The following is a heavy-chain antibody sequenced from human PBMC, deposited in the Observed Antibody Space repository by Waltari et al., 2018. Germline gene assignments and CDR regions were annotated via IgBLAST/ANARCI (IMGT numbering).Heavy chain of an antibody. J-gene: IGHJ3*01. V-gene: IGHV3-53*03. D-gene: IGHD2-15*01. Sequence: EVQLVESGGDWIQPGGSLRLSCAAAGFTVNSNYINWVRQSPGKGLEWVSVVYVTGNTDYADSVKGRFTTSRDNSKNTVYLQMDSLRVEDTAMYYCARRLVVAGTLDVFDLWGQGTRVIVSS. CDR3: ARRLVVAGTLDVFDL. CDR2: VYVTGNT. CDR1: GFTVNSNY.